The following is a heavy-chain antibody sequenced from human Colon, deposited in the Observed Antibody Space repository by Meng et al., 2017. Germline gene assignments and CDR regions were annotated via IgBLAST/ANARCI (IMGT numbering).Heavy chain of an antibody. CDR2: ISYDGSNK. V-gene: IGHV3-30*07. CDR1: GFAFNSCA. CDR3: ARELQLGY. J-gene: IGHJ4*02. Sequence: QVQLVESGGGVVQPGRTLRLSCAAAGFAFNSCAMQWVRQAPGKGLEWVVVISYDGSNKNYADSVKGRFTISRDDAKNSLYLQMNSLRAEDTAVYYCARELQLGYWGQGTLVTVSS. D-gene: IGHD5-24*01.